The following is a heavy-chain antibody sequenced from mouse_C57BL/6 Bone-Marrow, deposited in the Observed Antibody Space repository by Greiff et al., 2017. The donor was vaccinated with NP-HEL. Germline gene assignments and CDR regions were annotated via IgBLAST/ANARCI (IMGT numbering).Heavy chain of an antibody. J-gene: IGHJ1*03. V-gene: IGHV1-69*01. CDR3: ARSDSNYVRWYFDV. CDR2: IDPSDSYT. Sequence: QVQLQQPGAELVMPGASVKLSCKASGYTFTSYWMHWVKQRPGQGLEWIGEIDPSDSYTNYTQKFKGKSTLTVDKSSSTAYMQLSSLTSEDSAVYYCARSDSNYVRWYFDVWGTGTTVTVSS. D-gene: IGHD2-5*01. CDR1: GYTFTSYW.